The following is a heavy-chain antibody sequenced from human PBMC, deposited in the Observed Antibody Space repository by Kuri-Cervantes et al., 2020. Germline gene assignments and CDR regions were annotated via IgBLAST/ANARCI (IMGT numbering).Heavy chain of an antibody. CDR2: ISWNSGSI. J-gene: IGHJ4*02. CDR1: GVTFDDHA. CDR3: AARTETPGTLDY. D-gene: IGHD4-17*01. Sequence: SLKISCAASGVTFDDHAIEWVRQVPGKGLEWVSGISWNSGSIGYADSVKGRFTISRDSSKNTLYLQMNSLGDEDTAIYYCAARTETPGTLDYWGQGTLVTVSS. V-gene: IGHV3-9*01.